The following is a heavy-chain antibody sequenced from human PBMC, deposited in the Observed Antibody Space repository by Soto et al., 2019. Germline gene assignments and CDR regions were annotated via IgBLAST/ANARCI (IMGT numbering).Heavy chain of an antibody. CDR2: IYYSGST. Sequence: SETLSLTCTVSGDSISSSSYYWGWIRQPPGKGLEWIGSIYYSGSTDYNPSLKSRVTMNTSKNQFPLKLSSVTAADTAMYYCARGPGGGSSDDAFDIWGHGTMVTVSS. D-gene: IGHD3-10*01. V-gene: IGHV4-39*06. J-gene: IGHJ3*02. CDR3: ARGPGGGSSDDAFDI. CDR1: GDSISSSSYY.